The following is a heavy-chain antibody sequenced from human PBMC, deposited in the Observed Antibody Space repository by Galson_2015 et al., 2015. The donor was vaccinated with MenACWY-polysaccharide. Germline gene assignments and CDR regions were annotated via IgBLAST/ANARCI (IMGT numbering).Heavy chain of an antibody. D-gene: IGHD2-15*01. Sequence: CAISGDSVSNNHVAWNWIRQSPSRGLEWLGRTYRGSNQYAASMRGRIAINSDTSTNQFSLPLSSVTPEDTGLYYCARGAYSSFDIWGQGTMVTVSS. V-gene: IGHV6-1*01. CDR1: GDSVSNNHVA. CDR3: ARGAYSSFDI. CDR2: TYRGSN. J-gene: IGHJ3*02.